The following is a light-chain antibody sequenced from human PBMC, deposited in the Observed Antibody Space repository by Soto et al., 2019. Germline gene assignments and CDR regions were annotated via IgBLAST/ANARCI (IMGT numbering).Light chain of an antibody. V-gene: IGKV1-5*02. J-gene: IGKJ1*01. CDR1: QSVSTR. Sequence: DIQMTQSPSSLSASVGDRVTIICRASQSVSTRLAWYQQKPGKAPNLLIYDVSTLDSGVPSRFSGSASGTEFTLTISSLESDDFATYYCQQYHRYSTFGQGTKVDIK. CDR3: QQYHRYST. CDR2: DVS.